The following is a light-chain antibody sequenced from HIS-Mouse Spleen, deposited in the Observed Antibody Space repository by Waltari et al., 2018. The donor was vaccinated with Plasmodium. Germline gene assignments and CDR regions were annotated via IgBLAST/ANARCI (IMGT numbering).Light chain of an antibody. Sequence: QSALTQPASVSGSPGQSITISRTGTRSDVGGYNFVSWYQQHPGNAPKFMIYDVSNRSAGVYSLFAGSKSGNTSPLTISGLEAEDAADYCCSSYTSSSTLVFGGGTKLTVL. CDR3: SSYTSSSTLV. CDR2: DVS. V-gene: IGLV2-14*03. CDR1: RSDVGGYNF. J-gene: IGLJ2*01.